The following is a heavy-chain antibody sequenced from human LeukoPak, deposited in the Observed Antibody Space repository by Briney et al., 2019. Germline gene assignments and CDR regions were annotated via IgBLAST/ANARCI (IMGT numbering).Heavy chain of an antibody. CDR2: IVVGSGNT. J-gene: IGHJ4*02. V-gene: IGHV1-58*02. Sequence: GASVKVSCKASGFTFTSSAMQWVRQARGQRLEWIGWIVVGSGNTNYAQKFQERATITRDMSTSTAYMELSSLRSEDTAVYYCAACFNYYDSSGYPNFDYWGQGTLVTVSS. D-gene: IGHD3-22*01. CDR3: AACFNYYDSSGYPNFDY. CDR1: GFTFTSSA.